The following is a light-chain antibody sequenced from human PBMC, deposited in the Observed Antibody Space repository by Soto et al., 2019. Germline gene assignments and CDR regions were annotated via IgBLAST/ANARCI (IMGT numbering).Light chain of an antibody. CDR3: QHFGNSLWT. Sequence: EIVMTQSPATLSVSPGERVPLSCRASQNVRSNLAWYQHTRGQPPRLLIYAASTRATGIPARFSVSGSGTDFTLTISGLEPEDFAVYYCQHFGNSLWTFGQGTKVDIK. CDR1: QNVRSN. V-gene: IGKV3-15*01. J-gene: IGKJ1*01. CDR2: AAS.